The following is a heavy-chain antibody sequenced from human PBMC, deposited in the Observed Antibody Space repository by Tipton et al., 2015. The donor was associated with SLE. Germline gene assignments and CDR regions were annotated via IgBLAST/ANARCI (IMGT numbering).Heavy chain of an antibody. V-gene: IGHV3-30*04. J-gene: IGHJ4*02. D-gene: IGHD6-19*01. CDR2: ISYDGSNK. CDR1: GFTLSNYA. Sequence: SLRLSCAASGFTLSNYAIHWVRQAPGKGLEWVAVISYDGSNKYYADSVKGRFTISRDNAKNTLYLQMNSLRAEDTAVYYCASGIAVAPDYWGQGTLVTVSS. CDR3: ASGIAVAPDY.